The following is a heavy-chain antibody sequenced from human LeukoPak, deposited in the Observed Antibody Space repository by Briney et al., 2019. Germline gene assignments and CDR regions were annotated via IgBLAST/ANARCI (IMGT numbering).Heavy chain of an antibody. J-gene: IGHJ4*02. V-gene: IGHV3-20*04. Sequence: GGCLRLSCAASGFTLDDYGMSWVRQAPRNGLEWVSAINWNGGSTGYADSVKGRFTISRDNATNSLYRQMTSLGAEATAFYYCASGRGNFDYWGQGTLVTVSS. CDR3: ASGRGNFDY. CDR1: GFTLDDYG. CDR2: INWNGGST.